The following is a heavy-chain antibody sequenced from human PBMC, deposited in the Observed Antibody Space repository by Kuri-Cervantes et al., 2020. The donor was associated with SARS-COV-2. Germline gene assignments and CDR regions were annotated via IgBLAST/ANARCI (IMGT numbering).Heavy chain of an antibody. D-gene: IGHD4-17*01. Sequence: GGSLRLSCAVSGFTFSSYEMNWVRQAPGKGLEWVSYISSSGSTIYYADSVKGRFTISRDNAKNSLYLQMNSLRAEDTAVYYCARAPTVTLDYWGQGTLVTVSS. J-gene: IGHJ4*02. CDR3: ARAPTVTLDY. CDR1: GFTFSSYE. CDR2: ISSSGSTI. V-gene: IGHV3-48*03.